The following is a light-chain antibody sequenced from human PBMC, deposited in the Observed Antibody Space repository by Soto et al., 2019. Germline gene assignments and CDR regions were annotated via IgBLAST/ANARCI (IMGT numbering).Light chain of an antibody. CDR3: QQASDYPWT. V-gene: IGKV1-5*03. CDR1: QSINSY. CDR2: EAS. Sequence: DIPMTQSPSTLSASVGDRVTITCRASQSINSYLAWYQQKPGKAPKLLIYEASNLESGVPSRFSGSGSGTEFTPTISSLQPDYFATYYCQQASDYPWTFGQGTKVDIK. J-gene: IGKJ1*01.